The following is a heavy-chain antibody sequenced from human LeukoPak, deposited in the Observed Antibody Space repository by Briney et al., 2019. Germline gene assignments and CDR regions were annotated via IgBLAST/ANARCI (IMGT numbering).Heavy chain of an antibody. CDR3: ARVGIAVAGDN. Sequence: ASVKVSCKASGYTFISYAINWVRQAPGQGLEWMGWINTDTGNPTYAQGFTGRYVFSSDSSVSTAYLQISSLKAEDSAVYYCARVGIAVAGDNWGQRTLVSVSS. J-gene: IGHJ4*02. CDR2: INTDTGNP. V-gene: IGHV7-4-1*02. CDR1: GYTFISYA. D-gene: IGHD6-19*01.